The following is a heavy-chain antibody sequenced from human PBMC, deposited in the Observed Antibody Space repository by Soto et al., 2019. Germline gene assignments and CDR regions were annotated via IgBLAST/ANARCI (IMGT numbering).Heavy chain of an antibody. CDR1: GFPFSSYA. CDR3: AKDRSIFNSDGGGFDN. V-gene: IGHV3-23*01. CDR2: ISGTGGST. J-gene: IGHJ4*02. Sequence: AQLLESGGGLVQPGGSLRLSCAASGFPFSSYAMSWVRQAPGKGLEWVSGISGTGGSTYYADSVKGRFTISRDNSKNTLYLQMSSLRAGDTALYYCAKDRSIFNSDGGGFDNWGQGTLVTVSS. D-gene: IGHD6-6*01.